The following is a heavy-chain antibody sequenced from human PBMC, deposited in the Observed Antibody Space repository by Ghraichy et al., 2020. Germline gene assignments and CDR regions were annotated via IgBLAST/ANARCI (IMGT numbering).Heavy chain of an antibody. Sequence: ASVKVSCKASGYTFTSYAMHWVRQAPGQRLEWMGWINAGNGNTKYSQKFQGRVTITRDTSASTAYMELSSLRSEDTAVYYCARSSIANCGMDVWGQGTTVTVSS. CDR1: GYTFTSYA. V-gene: IGHV1-3*01. CDR2: INAGNGNT. CDR3: ARSSIANCGMDV. D-gene: IGHD6-6*01. J-gene: IGHJ6*02.